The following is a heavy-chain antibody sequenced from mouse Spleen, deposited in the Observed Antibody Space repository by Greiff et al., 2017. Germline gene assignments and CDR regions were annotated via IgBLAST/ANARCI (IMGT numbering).Heavy chain of an antibody. CDR2: IYPGNSDT. Sequence: EVQLQQSGTVLARPGASVKMSCKTSGYTFTSYWMHWVKQRPGQGLEWIGAIYPGNSDTSYNQKFKGKAKLTAVTSASTAYMELSSLTNEDSAVYYCTRCGTTVANYYFDYWGQGTTLTVSS. CDR3: TRCGTTVANYYFDY. D-gene: IGHD1-1*01. CDR1: GYTFTSYW. J-gene: IGHJ2*01. V-gene: IGHV1-5*01.